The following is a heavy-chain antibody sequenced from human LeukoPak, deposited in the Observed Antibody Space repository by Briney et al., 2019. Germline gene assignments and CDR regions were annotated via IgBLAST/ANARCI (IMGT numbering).Heavy chain of an antibody. CDR1: GFTVSSNY. Sequence: PGGSLRLSCAASGFTVSSNYMSWVRQAPGKGLEWVSVIYSGGSTYYADSVKGRFTISRDDPKNTVYLQMNNQRVEDTAVYYCAREGEIVNTGYFEYWGQGTLVTVSS. CDR3: AREGEIVNTGYFEY. CDR2: IYSGGST. J-gene: IGHJ4*02. D-gene: IGHD1-1*01. V-gene: IGHV3-53*05.